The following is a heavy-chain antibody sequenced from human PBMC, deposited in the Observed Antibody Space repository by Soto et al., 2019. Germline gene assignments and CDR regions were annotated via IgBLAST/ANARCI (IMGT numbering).Heavy chain of an antibody. J-gene: IGHJ4*02. CDR1: GYTFTSYD. CDR2: MNPNSGNT. Sequence: ASVKVSCKASGYTFTSYDINWARQATGQGIEWMGWMNPNSGNTGYAHKFQGRATMTRNTSISTAYMALSSLRSEATAVYYCARWGIAVAEYRDYWGQGTVVTVSS. V-gene: IGHV1-8*01. CDR3: ARWGIAVAEYRDY. D-gene: IGHD6-19*01.